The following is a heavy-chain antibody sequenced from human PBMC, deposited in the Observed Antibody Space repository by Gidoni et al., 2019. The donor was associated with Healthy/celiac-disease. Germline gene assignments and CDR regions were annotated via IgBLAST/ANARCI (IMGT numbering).Heavy chain of an antibody. V-gene: IGHV4-39*01. J-gene: IGHJ3*02. CDR2: IYYSGST. Sequence: QLQLQESGPGLVKPSETLSLPCTVSGGSISSSSYYWGWIRQPPGKGLEWIGTIYYSGSTYYNPSLKSRVTISVDTSKNQFSLKLSSVTAADTAVYYCARHLGRVAFDIWGQGTMVTVSS. CDR3: ARHLGRVAFDI. CDR1: GGSISSSSYY.